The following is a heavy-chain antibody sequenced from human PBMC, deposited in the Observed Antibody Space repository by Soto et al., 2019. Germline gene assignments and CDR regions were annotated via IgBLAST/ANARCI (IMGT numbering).Heavy chain of an antibody. CDR2: IIPILGIA. Sequence: QVQLVQSGAEVKKPGSSVKVSCKASGGTFSSYTISWVRQAPGQGLEWMGRIIPILGIANYAQKFQGRVTITADKCRSTAYMEPSSLRSEDTAVYYCAITDSARLDILTGYYPGVGRGQGTLVTASS. CDR3: AITDSARLDILTGYYPGVG. V-gene: IGHV1-69*02. CDR1: GGTFSSYT. J-gene: IGHJ4*02. D-gene: IGHD3-9*01.